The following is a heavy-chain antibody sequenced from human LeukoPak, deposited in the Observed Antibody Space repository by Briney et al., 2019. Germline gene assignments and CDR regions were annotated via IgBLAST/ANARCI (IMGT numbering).Heavy chain of an antibody. CDR1: GFTFSSYW. V-gene: IGHV3-7*01. CDR2: IKQDGSEK. D-gene: IGHD5-18*01. CDR3: ARDLDTAMVDI. J-gene: IGHJ3*02. Sequence: GGSLRLSCSASGFTFSSYWMSWVRQAPGKGLEWVANIKQDGSEKYYVDSVKGRFTISRDNAKSSLYLQMNSLRVEDTAVYYCARDLDTAMVDIWGQGTMVTVSS.